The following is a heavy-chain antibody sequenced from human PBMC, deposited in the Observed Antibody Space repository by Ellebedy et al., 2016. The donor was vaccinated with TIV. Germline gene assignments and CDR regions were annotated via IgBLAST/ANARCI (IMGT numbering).Heavy chain of an antibody. V-gene: IGHV3-11*06. CDR1: GFTFSDYY. J-gene: IGHJ4*02. D-gene: IGHD3-16*02. CDR2: ISSTSSYT. CDR3: ARNGYEDVWGSYHHDY. Sequence: GGSLRLSCAASGFTFSDYYMSWIRQAPGKGLEWVSYISSTSSYTNYTDSVKGRVTISRDNAKNSLYLQMNSLRDEDTAVYYCARNGYEDVWGSYHHDYWGQGTLVTVSS.